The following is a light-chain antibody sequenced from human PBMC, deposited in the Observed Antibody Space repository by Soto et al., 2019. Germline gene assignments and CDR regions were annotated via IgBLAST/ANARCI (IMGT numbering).Light chain of an antibody. CDR3: QQRSNWPPIT. J-gene: IGKJ5*01. Sequence: EVVLTQSPATLSLSPGERATLSCRAIQSFKTFLVWYQHRPGQAPRVLIYDASHRATGIPARFSGSGSGTDFTLTISSLEPEDDALYYCQQRSNWPPITLGQGTRMEIK. CDR1: QSFKTF. CDR2: DAS. V-gene: IGKV3-11*01.